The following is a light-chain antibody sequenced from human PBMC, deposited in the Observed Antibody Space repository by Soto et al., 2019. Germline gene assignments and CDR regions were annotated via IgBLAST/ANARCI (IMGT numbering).Light chain of an antibody. CDR2: RNN. CDR1: NSNIGAGFD. J-gene: IGLJ2*01. Sequence: QSVLTQPPSVSGAPGQRVTISCTGSNSNIGAGFDVHWYQQFPGTAPKLLIYRNNQRPSGVPDRFSGSKSGTSASLAITGLQAEDEADYYCQSVGVFGGGTKLTVL. CDR3: QSVGV. V-gene: IGLV1-40*01.